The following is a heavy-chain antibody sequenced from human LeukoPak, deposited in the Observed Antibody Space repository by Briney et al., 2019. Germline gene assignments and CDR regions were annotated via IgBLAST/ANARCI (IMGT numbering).Heavy chain of an antibody. CDR3: ASSPRGIVGAPQLDFDY. CDR2: ISAYNGNT. V-gene: IGHV1-18*01. D-gene: IGHD1-26*01. Sequence: GASVKVSCKASGYTFTSYGISWVRQAPGQGLEWMGWISAYNGNTNYAQKLQGRVTMTTDTSTSTAYMGLRSLRSDDTAVYYCASSPRGIVGAPQLDFDYWGQGTLVTVSS. J-gene: IGHJ4*02. CDR1: GYTFTSYG.